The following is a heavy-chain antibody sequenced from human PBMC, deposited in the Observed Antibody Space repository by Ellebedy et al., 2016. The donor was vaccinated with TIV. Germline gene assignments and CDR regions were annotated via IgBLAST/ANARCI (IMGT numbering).Heavy chain of an antibody. V-gene: IGHV1-2*02. Sequence: ASVKVSXXASGYTFTGYYMHWVRQAPGQGLEWMGWINPNSGGTNYAQKFQGRVTITRDTSISTAYMELSRLRSDDTAVYYCASTMIVVVPPDYWGQGTLVTVSS. CDR2: INPNSGGT. CDR1: GYTFTGYY. CDR3: ASTMIVVVPPDY. J-gene: IGHJ4*02. D-gene: IGHD3-22*01.